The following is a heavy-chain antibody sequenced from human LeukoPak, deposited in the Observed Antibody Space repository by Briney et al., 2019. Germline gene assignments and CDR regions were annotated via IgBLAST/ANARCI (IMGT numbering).Heavy chain of an antibody. CDR1: GGSINSRSYY. J-gene: IGHJ3*02. V-gene: IGHV4-39*07. Sequence: ASQTLSLTCTVSGGSINSRSYYWGWIRQPPGKGLEWIGSISYGGRTYYNPSLKSRVTISVDTSEKHFSLNLSSVTAADTAVYYCARIIDSSSYDDVFDIWGQGTTLTVSS. CDR2: ISYGGRT. CDR3: ARIIDSSSYDDVFDI. D-gene: IGHD3-22*01.